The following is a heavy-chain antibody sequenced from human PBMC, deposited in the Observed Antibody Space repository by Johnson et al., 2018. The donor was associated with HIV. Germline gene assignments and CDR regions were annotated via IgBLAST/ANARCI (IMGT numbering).Heavy chain of an antibody. CDR2: ISSSGGST. J-gene: IGHJ3*02. D-gene: IGHD6-13*01. V-gene: IGHV3-64*01. CDR1: GFTFSTYA. CDR3: ARERRSSSWYDASDI. Sequence: EQLVESGGGLVQPGGSLRLSCAVSGFTFSTYAMHWVRQAPGKGLEYVSGISSSGGSTFYANSVKGRFTISRDNSRNRLYLQMGSLRDEDMAVYYCARERRSSSWYDASDIWGQGTMVTVSS.